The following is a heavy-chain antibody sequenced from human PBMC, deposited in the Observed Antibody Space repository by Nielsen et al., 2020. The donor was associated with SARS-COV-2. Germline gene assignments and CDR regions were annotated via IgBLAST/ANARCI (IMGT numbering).Heavy chain of an antibody. CDR3: VDGEYGDYV. CDR1: GVTFRILA. V-gene: IGHV3-23*01. CDR2: ISGSGGST. Sequence: GESLKISCVASGVTFRILAMSWVRQAPGKGLEWVSAISGSGGSTYYADSVKGRFTISRDNSKNTLYLQMNSLRAEDTAVYYCVDGEYGDYVWGQGTLVTVSS. D-gene: IGHD4-17*01. J-gene: IGHJ4*02.